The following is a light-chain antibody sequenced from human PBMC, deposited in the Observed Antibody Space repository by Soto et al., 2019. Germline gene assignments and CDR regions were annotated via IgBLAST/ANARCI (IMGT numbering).Light chain of an antibody. Sequence: QSVLTQPPSVSAAPGQKVTISCSGSSSNIGGNSVSWYQQLPGTAPKPLIYDDNKRPSGIPDRFSGSKSGTSATLGITGFQTGDEADYYCGSWDSSLSAYVFGTGPNVTVL. J-gene: IGLJ1*01. CDR3: GSWDSSLSAYV. CDR2: DDN. V-gene: IGLV1-51*01. CDR1: SSNIGGNS.